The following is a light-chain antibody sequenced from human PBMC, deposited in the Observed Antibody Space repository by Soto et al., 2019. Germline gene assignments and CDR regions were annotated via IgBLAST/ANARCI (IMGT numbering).Light chain of an antibody. CDR2: QVT. Sequence: QSALTQPASVSGSPGQSITISCTGTSSDVGNYNFVSWYQHHAGTAPKLIIYQVTNRPSGVSDRFSGSKSGDTASLTMSGLQAEDEADYYCTSYTAFSTDIFFGGGTKLTVL. CDR3: TSYTAFSTDIF. V-gene: IGLV2-14*01. CDR1: SSDVGNYNF. J-gene: IGLJ2*01.